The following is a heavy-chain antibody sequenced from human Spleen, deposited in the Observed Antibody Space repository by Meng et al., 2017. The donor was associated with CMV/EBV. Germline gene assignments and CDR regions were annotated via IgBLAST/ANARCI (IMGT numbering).Heavy chain of an antibody. V-gene: IGHV4-61*02. J-gene: IGHJ4*02. D-gene: IGHD4-23*01. CDR3: ERLDGGNSLR. CDR2: IYYSEST. Sequence: HVTRQGGAPVLLLTSQPLSLSCTGSGGSLSSGIYYWRWIRTPAGKGLEWIGRIYYSESTDYNPYIKSRVTMSVDKSKNKFSLKMSSVTAADTVVYYCERLDGGNSLRWGQGTLVTVSS. CDR1: GGSLSSGIYY.